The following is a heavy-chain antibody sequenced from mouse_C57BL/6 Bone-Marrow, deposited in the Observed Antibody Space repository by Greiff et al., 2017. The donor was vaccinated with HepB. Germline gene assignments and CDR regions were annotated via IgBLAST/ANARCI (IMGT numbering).Heavy chain of an antibody. CDR1: GYTFTSYW. V-gene: IGHV1-64*01. CDR3: AISKSYWYFDV. Sequence: QVQLQQPGAELVKPGASVKLSCKASGYTFTSYWMHWVKQRPGQGLEWIGMIHPNSGSTNYNEKFKSKATLTVDKSSSTAYMQLSSLTSEDSAVYYCAISKSYWYFDVWGTGTTVTVSS. J-gene: IGHJ1*03. D-gene: IGHD2-5*01. CDR2: IHPNSGST.